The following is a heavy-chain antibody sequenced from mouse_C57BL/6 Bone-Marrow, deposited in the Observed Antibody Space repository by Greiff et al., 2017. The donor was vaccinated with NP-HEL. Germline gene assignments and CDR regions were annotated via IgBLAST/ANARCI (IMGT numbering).Heavy chain of an antibody. CDR1: GFTFSDYY. CDR3: ARHSWEAY. CDR2: ISNGGGST. Sequence: EVQLVESGGGLVQPGGSLKLSCAASGFTFSDYYMYWVRQTPEKRLEWVAYISNGGGSTYYPDTVKGRFTISRDNAKNTLYLQMSRLKSEDTAMYYCARHSWEAYWGQGTLVTVSA. J-gene: IGHJ3*01. D-gene: IGHD4-1*01. V-gene: IGHV5-12*01.